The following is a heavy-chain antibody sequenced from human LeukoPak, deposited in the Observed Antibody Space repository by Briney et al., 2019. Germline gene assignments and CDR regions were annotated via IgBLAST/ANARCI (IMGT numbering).Heavy chain of an antibody. CDR1: GFTFSSYA. V-gene: IGHV3-64D*06. D-gene: IGHD6-13*01. Sequence: GGSLRLCCSASGFTFSSYAMHWVRQAPGKGLEYVSAISSNGGSTYYADSVKGRFTISRDNSKNTLYLQMSSLRAEDTAVYYCVREIAAEFDYWGQGTLVTVSS. CDR3: VREIAAEFDY. CDR2: ISSNGGST. J-gene: IGHJ4*02.